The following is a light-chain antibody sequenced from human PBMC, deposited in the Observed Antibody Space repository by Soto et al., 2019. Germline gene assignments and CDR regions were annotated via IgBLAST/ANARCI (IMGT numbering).Light chain of an antibody. Sequence: DIQMTQSPSTLSASVGDRVTITCRASQSVSHWLAWYQQKPGRAPSLLIYKASSLESGVPSRFRGSGSGTEFTLTIRSLQPDDFATYYCQQYNNYPRTFGQGTKVEVK. CDR3: QQYNNYPRT. CDR1: QSVSHW. V-gene: IGKV1-5*03. CDR2: KAS. J-gene: IGKJ1*01.